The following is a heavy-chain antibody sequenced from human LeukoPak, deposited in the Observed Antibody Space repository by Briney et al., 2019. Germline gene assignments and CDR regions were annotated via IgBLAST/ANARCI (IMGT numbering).Heavy chain of an antibody. CDR3: ARGWQLVRYYFDY. V-gene: IGHV3-9*01. CDR2: ISWNSGSI. J-gene: IGHJ4*02. CDR1: GFTFDDYG. D-gene: IGHD6-6*01. Sequence: GGSLRLSCAASGFTFDDYGMHWVRQAPGKGLEWVSGISWNSGSIGYVDSVKGRFTISRDNAKNSLYLQMNSLRAEDTAVYYCARGWQLVRYYFDYWGQGTLVTVSS.